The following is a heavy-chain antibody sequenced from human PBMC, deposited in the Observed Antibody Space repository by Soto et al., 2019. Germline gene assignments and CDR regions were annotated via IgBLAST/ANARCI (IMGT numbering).Heavy chain of an antibody. D-gene: IGHD3-22*01. Sequence: ASVKVSCKASGYIFSSYGISWVRQATGQGLEWMGWMNPISGNTGYGKNFQGRVTMTRNTSISTAYMELSSLRSEDTAVYYCARGYYYDNSGYYDLWGQGNLVTVSS. CDR3: ARGYYYDNSGYYDL. CDR2: MNPISGNT. CDR1: GYIFSSYG. J-gene: IGHJ5*02. V-gene: IGHV1-8*02.